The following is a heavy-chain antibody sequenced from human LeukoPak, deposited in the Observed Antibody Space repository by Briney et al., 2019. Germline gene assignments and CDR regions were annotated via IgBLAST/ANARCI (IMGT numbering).Heavy chain of an antibody. J-gene: IGHJ6*02. CDR1: GYTFTGYG. Sequence: ASVKVSCKASGYTFTGYGISWVRQAPGQGLEWMGSISAYNGNTNYAQKLQGRVTMTTDTSTSTAYMELRSLRSDDTAVYYCARDLMVDCSSTSCHPLYYYYYGMDVWGQGPTVTVSS. V-gene: IGHV1-18*01. D-gene: IGHD2-2*01. CDR3: ARDLMVDCSSTSCHPLYYYYYGMDV. CDR2: ISAYNGNT.